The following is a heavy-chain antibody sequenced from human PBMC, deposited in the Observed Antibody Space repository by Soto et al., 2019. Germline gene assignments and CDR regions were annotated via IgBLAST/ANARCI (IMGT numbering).Heavy chain of an antibody. CDR3: AREGNLEYSSASSGYSYYYDGMDV. D-gene: IGHD6-6*01. CDR2: IDPSDSYT. CDR1: GYSFTSYW. J-gene: IGHJ6*01. V-gene: IGHV5-10-1*01. Sequence: GESLKISCKGSGYSFTSYWISWVRQTPGKGLEWMGRIDPSDSYTNYSPSFQGHVTISADKSISTAYLQWSSLTASDTAMYYCAREGNLEYSSASSGYSYYYDGMDVWGQVTTVTVAS.